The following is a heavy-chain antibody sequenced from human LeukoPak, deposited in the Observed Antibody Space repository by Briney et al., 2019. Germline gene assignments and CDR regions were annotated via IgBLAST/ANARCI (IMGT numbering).Heavy chain of an antibody. CDR3: ARDRGSYDSSGYDP. Sequence: GGSLRLSCAASGFTFSSYAMHWVRQAPGKGLEWVAVISYDGSNKYYADSVKGRFTISRDNSKSTLYLQMNSLRAEDTAVYYCARDRGSYDSSGYDPWGQGTLVTVSS. V-gene: IGHV3-30-3*01. CDR1: GFTFSSYA. J-gene: IGHJ5*02. D-gene: IGHD3-22*01. CDR2: ISYDGSNK.